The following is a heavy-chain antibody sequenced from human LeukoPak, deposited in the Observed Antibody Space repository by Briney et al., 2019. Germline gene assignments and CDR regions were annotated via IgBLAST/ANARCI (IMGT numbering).Heavy chain of an antibody. Sequence: SETLSLTCAVYGGSFSGYYWSWIRQPPGKGLEWIGEINHSGSTNYNPSLKSRVTISVDTSKNQFSLKLSSVTAADTAVYYCARVDRDGYNWDWCFDLWGRGTLVTVSS. D-gene: IGHD5-24*01. CDR1: GGSFSGYY. V-gene: IGHV4-34*01. J-gene: IGHJ2*01. CDR3: ARVDRDGYNWDWCFDL. CDR2: INHSGST.